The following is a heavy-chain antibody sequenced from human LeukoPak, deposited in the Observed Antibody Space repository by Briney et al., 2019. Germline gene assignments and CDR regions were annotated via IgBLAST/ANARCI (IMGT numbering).Heavy chain of an antibody. V-gene: IGHV3-30*01. J-gene: IGHJ5*02. Sequence: GGSLRLSCAASGFTFSSYAMHWVRQAPGKGLEWVAVISYDGSNKYYADSVKGRFTISRDNSKNTLYLQMHSLRAEDTAVYYCARGTLDIVVVPAATKSSWFDPWGQGTLVTVSS. D-gene: IGHD2-2*01. CDR2: ISYDGSNK. CDR3: ARGTLDIVVVPAATKSSWFDP. CDR1: GFTFSSYA.